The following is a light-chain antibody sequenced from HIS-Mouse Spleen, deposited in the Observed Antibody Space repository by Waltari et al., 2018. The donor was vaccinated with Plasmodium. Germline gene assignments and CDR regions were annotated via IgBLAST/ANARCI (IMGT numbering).Light chain of an antibody. CDR3: EQYNNWSFT. J-gene: IGKJ3*01. V-gene: IGKV3-15*01. CDR1: QSVSSN. Sequence: EIVMTQSPATLSVSPGERATLSCRSSQSVSSNLAWYQQKPGQAPRLLIYGSSTRATGISARFSGSGSGTECTLTISSLQSEDFAVYCCEQYNNWSFTFGPGTKVVIK. CDR2: GSS.